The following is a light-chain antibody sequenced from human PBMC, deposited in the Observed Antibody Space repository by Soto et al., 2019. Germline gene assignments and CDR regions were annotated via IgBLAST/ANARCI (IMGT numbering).Light chain of an antibody. Sequence: AIQMTQSPSSLSASVGDRVTITCRASQGIRNDLGWYQQKPGKAPKFLIYGASSLESGVPSRFSGSGSGTDFTLTINSLQPEDFATYYCLQDYSYPYTFGQGTKLEIK. J-gene: IGKJ2*01. CDR1: QGIRND. CDR2: GAS. V-gene: IGKV1-6*01. CDR3: LQDYSYPYT.